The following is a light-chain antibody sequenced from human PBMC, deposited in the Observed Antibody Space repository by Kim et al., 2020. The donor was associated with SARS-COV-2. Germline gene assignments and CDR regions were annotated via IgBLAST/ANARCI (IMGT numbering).Light chain of an antibody. Sequence: SASVGDRVTITCRASQSITIYLNWYQQKPGKAPKLLIYAASSLQSGVPSRFSGSGSATDFTLTISSLQPEDFATYYCQQSYTTPYTFGQGTKLEI. CDR3: QQSYTTPYT. V-gene: IGKV1-39*01. CDR1: QSITIY. CDR2: AAS. J-gene: IGKJ2*01.